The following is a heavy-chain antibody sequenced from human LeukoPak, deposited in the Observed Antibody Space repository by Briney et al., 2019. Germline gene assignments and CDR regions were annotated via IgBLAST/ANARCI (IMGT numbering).Heavy chain of an antibody. Sequence: PGRSLRLSCAASGFTFDDYAMHWVRQAPGKGLEWVSGISWNSGSIGYADSVKGRFTISRDNAKNSLSLQMNSLRAEDTALYYCAKGGSITMIVVLGRLDYYYMDVWGKGTTVTISS. V-gene: IGHV3-9*01. J-gene: IGHJ6*03. CDR1: GFTFDDYA. D-gene: IGHD3-22*01. CDR2: ISWNSGSI. CDR3: AKGGSITMIVVLGRLDYYYMDV.